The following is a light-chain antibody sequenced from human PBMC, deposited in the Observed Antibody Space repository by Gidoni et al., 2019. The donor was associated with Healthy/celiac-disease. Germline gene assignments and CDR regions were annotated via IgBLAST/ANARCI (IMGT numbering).Light chain of an antibody. Sequence: EIVMTQSPATLSVSPGERATLSCRASQSVSSNLAWYQQKPGQAPRLLIYGASTRATGLPGRFSGSGSGTEFTLTISSLQSEDFAVYYCQQYNNWPPWTFGQGTKVEIK. V-gene: IGKV3-15*01. CDR2: GAS. CDR3: QQYNNWPPWT. CDR1: QSVSSN. J-gene: IGKJ1*01.